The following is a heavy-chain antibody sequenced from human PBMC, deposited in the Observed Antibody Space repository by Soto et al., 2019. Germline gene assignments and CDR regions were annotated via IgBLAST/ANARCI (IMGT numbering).Heavy chain of an antibody. CDR1: GDSIRSYS. CDR2: IAPSGSS. J-gene: IGHJ3*02. V-gene: IGHV4-59*01. CDR3: AGVGTTADDGLDI. Sequence: QVQLQESGPGLVKPSETLSLTCSVSGDSIRSYSWPWILQPPGKGLAWVGNIAPSGSSNYNPSLKSRVTISADPANNNFSLKLTSVTAADTAFYFCAGVGTTADDGLDIWGQGKLVTVSS. D-gene: IGHD1-1*01.